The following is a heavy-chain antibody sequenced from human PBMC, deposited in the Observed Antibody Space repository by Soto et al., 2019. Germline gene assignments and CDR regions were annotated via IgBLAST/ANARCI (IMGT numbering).Heavy chain of an antibody. CDR1: GGTFSSYA. V-gene: IGHV1-69*01. J-gene: IGHJ5*02. D-gene: IGHD3-10*01. CDR3: ARVTTMVRGVIDNWFDP. CDR2: IIPMYGPA. Sequence: QVPLVQSGAEVKKPGSSVTVSCKASGGTFSSYAIHWVRQAPGQGLEWMGGIIPMYGPAKYAQRFQGRVTITAHESTTTVYMELTSLTSQATAVYYCARVTTMVRGVIDNWFDPWGHGTLVTVSS.